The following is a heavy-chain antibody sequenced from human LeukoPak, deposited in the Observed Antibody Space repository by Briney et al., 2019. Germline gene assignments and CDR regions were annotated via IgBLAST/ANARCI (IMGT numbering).Heavy chain of an antibody. D-gene: IGHD3-10*01. CDR2: IYYSGST. V-gene: IGHV4-59*01. CDR3: ARDRLRGVYFDY. J-gene: IGHJ4*02. Sequence: SETLSLTCTVSGGSISSYYWSWIRQPPGKGLEWIGYIYYSGSTNYNPSLKSRVTISVDTSKNQFSLKPSSVTAAGTAVYYCARDRLRGVYFDYWGQGTLVTVSS. CDR1: GGSISSYY.